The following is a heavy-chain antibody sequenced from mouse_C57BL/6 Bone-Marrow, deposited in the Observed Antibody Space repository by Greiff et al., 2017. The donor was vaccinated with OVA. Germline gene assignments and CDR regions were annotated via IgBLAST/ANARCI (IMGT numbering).Heavy chain of an antibody. CDR1: GYTFTSYG. V-gene: IGHV1-81*01. D-gene: IGHD1-1*01. Sequence: VQLQQSGAELARPGASVKLSCKASGYTFTSYGISWVKQRTGQGLEWIGEIYPRSGNTYYNEKFKGKATLTADKSSSTAYMELRSLTSEDSAVYFCARKEVTTVVATPYAMDYWGQGTSVTVSS. J-gene: IGHJ4*01. CDR2: IYPRSGNT. CDR3: ARKEVTTVVATPYAMDY.